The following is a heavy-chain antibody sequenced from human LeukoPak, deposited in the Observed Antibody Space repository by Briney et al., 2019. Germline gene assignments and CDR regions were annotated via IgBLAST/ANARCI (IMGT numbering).Heavy chain of an antibody. CDR1: GGSFSGYY. Sequence: SETLSLTCAVYGGSFSGYYWSWIRQPPGKGLERIGEINHSGSTNYNPSLKSRVTISVDTSKNQFSLKLSSVTAADTAVYYCALRWFGDTAYNWFDPWGQGTLVTVSS. CDR3: ALRWFGDTAYNWFDP. CDR2: INHSGST. D-gene: IGHD3-10*01. J-gene: IGHJ5*02. V-gene: IGHV4-34*01.